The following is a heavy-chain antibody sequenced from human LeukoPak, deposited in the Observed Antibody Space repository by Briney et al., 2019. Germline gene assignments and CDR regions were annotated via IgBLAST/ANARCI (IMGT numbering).Heavy chain of an antibody. CDR1: GFTFXSYA. J-gene: IGHJ5*02. CDR3: ARETYYYGSGMNWFDP. Sequence: SXRXSCXAXGFTFXSYAMHWVRQAPGKGLEGVAVISYDGSNKYYADSVKGRFTISRGNSKNTLYLQMNSLRAEDTAVYYCARETYYYGSGMNWFDPWGQGTLVTVSS. V-gene: IGHV3-30-3*01. CDR2: ISYDGSNK. D-gene: IGHD3-10*01.